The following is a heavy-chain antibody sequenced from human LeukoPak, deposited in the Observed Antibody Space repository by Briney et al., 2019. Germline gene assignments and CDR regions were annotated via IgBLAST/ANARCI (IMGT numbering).Heavy chain of an antibody. D-gene: IGHD5-12*01. Sequence: GGSLRLSCAASGFTFGSYSMNWVRQAPGKGLEWVSSISSSSSYIYYADSVKGRFTISRDNAKNSLYLQMNSLRAEDTAVYYCARDRIVATIGYYYGMDVWGQGTTVTVSS. V-gene: IGHV3-21*01. CDR2: ISSSSSYI. CDR1: GFTFGSYS. CDR3: ARDRIVATIGYYYGMDV. J-gene: IGHJ6*02.